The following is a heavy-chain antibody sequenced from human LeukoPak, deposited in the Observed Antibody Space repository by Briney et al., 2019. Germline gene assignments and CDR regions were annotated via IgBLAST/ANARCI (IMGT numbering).Heavy chain of an antibody. CDR1: GFTFSSYG. J-gene: IGHJ6*02. V-gene: IGHV3-30*18. Sequence: PGGSLRLSCAASGFTFSSYGMHWVRQAPGKGLEWVAVISYDGSNKYYADSVKGRFPISRGNSNNTLYLQMNSLRAEDTAVYYCAKYSSSSNDYYGMDVWGQGTTVTVSS. CDR3: AKYSSSSNDYYGMDV. D-gene: IGHD6-6*01. CDR2: ISYDGSNK.